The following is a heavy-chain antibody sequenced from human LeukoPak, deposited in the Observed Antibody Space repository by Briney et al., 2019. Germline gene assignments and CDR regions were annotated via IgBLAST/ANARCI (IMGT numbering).Heavy chain of an antibody. CDR1: GFTFSGNW. V-gene: IGHV3-7*01. D-gene: IGHD5-24*01. CDR3: AKLLGTATTYDS. Sequence: GGSLRLSCEASGFTFSGNWMSWVRQAPGKGLEWVASINPDGSQESYVDSVTGRFTISRDNTKSSLYLQMNSLGAEDTAMYYCAKLLGTATTYDSWGQGTRVTVSS. J-gene: IGHJ4*02. CDR2: INPDGSQE.